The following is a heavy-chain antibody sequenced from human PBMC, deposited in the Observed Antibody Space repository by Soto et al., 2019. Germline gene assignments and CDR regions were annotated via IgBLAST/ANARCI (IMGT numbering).Heavy chain of an antibody. J-gene: IGHJ4*02. Sequence: QVQLVQSGAEVKKPGASVKVSCKASGYTFTSYGISWVRQAPGQGLEWMGWISAYNGNTNYAQKLQGRVTMTTDTSTSTAYMGLRSLRSDDTAVYYCARLPARERADQTFDYWGQGTLVTVSS. CDR2: ISAYNGNT. D-gene: IGHD1-26*01. V-gene: IGHV1-18*01. CDR1: GYTFTSYG. CDR3: ARLPARERADQTFDY.